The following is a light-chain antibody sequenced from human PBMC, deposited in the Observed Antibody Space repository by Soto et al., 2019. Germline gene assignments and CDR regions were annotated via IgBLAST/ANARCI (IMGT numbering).Light chain of an antibody. CDR3: QQYGSSPPEYT. CDR2: GAS. V-gene: IGKV3-20*01. J-gene: IGKJ2*01. CDR1: QSVSAIF. Sequence: EIVLTQSPGTLSLSPGERATLSCRASQSVSAIFLAWYQQKPGQAPRLLIYGASSRATGIPDRFSGSGSGTDFTLTISRLEPDDFAVYYCQQYGSSPPEYTFGQGTKLEIK.